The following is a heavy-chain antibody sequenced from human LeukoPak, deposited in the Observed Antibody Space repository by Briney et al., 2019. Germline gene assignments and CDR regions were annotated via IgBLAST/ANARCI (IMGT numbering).Heavy chain of an antibody. J-gene: IGHJ4*02. V-gene: IGHV4-39*07. CDR3: ARGKYYDFWSGYHYFDY. Sequence: PSETLSPTCTVSGGSISSSSYYWGWIRQPPGKGLEWIGSIYYSGSTYYNPSLKSRVTISVDTSKNQFSLKLSSVTAADTAVYYCARGKYYDFWSGYHYFDYWGQGTLVTVSS. CDR1: GGSISSSSYY. D-gene: IGHD3-3*01. CDR2: IYYSGST.